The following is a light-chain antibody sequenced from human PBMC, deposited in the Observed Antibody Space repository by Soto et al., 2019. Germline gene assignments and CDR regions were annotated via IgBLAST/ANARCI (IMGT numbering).Light chain of an antibody. CDR3: ETWDSNTRM. CDR2: LEGSGGY. V-gene: IGLV4-60*02. CDR1: SGHSSYI. J-gene: IGLJ3*02. Sequence: QPVLTQSSSASASLGSSVKLTCTLSSGHSSYIIAWHQQQPGKAPRYLMKLEGSGGYNKGSGVPDRFSGSSSGADRYLTISNLQFEDEADYYCETWDSNTRMFGGGTKLTVL.